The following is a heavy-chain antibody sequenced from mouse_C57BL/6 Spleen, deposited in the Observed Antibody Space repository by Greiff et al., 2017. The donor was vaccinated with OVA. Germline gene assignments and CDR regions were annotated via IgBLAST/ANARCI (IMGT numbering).Heavy chain of an antibody. CDR3: ARSNYDYDVGFWYFDV. J-gene: IGHJ1*03. CDR1: GYTFTSYT. CDR2: INPSSGYT. Sequence: QLQQSGAELARPGASVKMSCKASGYTFTSYTMHWVKQRPGQGLEWIGYINPSSGYTKYNQKFKDKATLTADKSSSTAYMQLSSLTSEDSAVYYCARSNYDYDVGFWYFDVWGTGTTVTVSS. D-gene: IGHD2-4*01. V-gene: IGHV1-4*01.